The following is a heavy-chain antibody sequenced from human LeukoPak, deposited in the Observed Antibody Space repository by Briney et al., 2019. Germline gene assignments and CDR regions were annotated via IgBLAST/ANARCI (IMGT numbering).Heavy chain of an antibody. CDR1: GFTFVNYA. J-gene: IGHJ3*02. D-gene: IGHD3-22*01. CDR3: AKYRSRFYFDALDI. V-gene: IGHV3-23*01. CDR2: VSDDGGRT. Sequence: QPGGSPKLSCAASGFTFVNYALSWVRQPPGKGLEWVSGVSDDGGRTYSADSVKGRFTISRDNSKNTLFLHMNNLRADDTAMYYCAKYRSRFYFDALDIWGQGTMVTVSS.